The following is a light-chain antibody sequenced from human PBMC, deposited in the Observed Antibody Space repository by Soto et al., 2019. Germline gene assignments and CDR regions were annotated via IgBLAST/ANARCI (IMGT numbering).Light chain of an antibody. CDR3: QHYNNWLT. CDR1: QSISSN. Sequence: MVMTQSPSTLSVSPGERATLSCWASQSISSNLAWYQQKPGQAPRLLIYGASIRATGIPVRFSGSGSGTEFTLTISSLQSEDFAVYYCQHYNNWLTFGGGTKVEIK. CDR2: GAS. V-gene: IGKV3-15*01. J-gene: IGKJ4*01.